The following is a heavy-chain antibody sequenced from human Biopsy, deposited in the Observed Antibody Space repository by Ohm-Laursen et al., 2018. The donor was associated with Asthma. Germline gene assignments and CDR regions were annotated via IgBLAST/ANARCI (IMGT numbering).Heavy chain of an antibody. CDR3: ARTTYGHDGFDP. CDR1: GGSINIGDYY. J-gene: IGHJ5*02. D-gene: IGHD4-17*01. V-gene: IGHV4-31*03. CDR2: IYYSGST. Sequence: SETLSLTCTVSGGSINIGDYYWNWIRQHPVKGLEWIGHIYYSGSTYYNPPLKSRVSISLDTSKNQFSLSLTSVTAADTAVYYCARTTYGHDGFDPWGQGTLVTVSS.